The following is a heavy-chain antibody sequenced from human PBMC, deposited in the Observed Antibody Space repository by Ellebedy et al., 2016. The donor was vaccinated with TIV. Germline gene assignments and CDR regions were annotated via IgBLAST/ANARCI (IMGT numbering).Heavy chain of an antibody. CDR3: ARNPGVGIVVVPAAMVFDY. V-gene: IGHV4-39*01. CDR2: IYYSGNT. D-gene: IGHD2-2*03. J-gene: IGHJ4*02. CDR1: GGSISSSSYY. Sequence: MPSETLSLTCTVSGGSISSSSYYWGWIRQPPGKGLEWIGSIYYSGNTYYNPSLKSRVTIYVDTSKNQFSLKLSSVTAADTAVYSCARNPGVGIVVVPAAMVFDYWGQGTLVTVSS.